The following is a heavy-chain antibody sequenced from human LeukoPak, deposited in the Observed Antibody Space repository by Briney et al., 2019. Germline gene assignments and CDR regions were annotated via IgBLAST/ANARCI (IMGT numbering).Heavy chain of an antibody. CDR3: ARGSVLGAAKNYFDY. D-gene: IGHD2-21*02. CDR1: GFTFSSYA. V-gene: IGHV3-30-3*01. CDR2: ISYDGTNK. Sequence: PGGSLRLSCAASGFTFSSYAMHWVRQAPGKGLEWVAVISYDGTNKYYADSVKGRFTISRDNSKNTLSLRMNSLRAEDTALYYCARGSVLGAAKNYFDYWGQGALVTVSS. J-gene: IGHJ4*02.